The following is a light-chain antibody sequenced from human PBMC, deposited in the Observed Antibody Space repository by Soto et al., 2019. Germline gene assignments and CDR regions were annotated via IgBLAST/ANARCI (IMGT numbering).Light chain of an antibody. CDR3: QQANSFPRA. Sequence: DIQMTQSPSSVSASVGDRVTITCRASHGISSWLAWYQQKPGRAPRLLIFAASSLQSGVPSRFSGSGSGTDFTLTISSLQPEDFATYYCQQANSFPRAFGPGTKVDIK. J-gene: IGKJ3*01. CDR2: AAS. V-gene: IGKV1-12*01. CDR1: HGISSW.